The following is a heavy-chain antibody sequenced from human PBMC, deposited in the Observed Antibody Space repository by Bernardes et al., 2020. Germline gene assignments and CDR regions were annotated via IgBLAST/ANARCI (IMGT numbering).Heavy chain of an antibody. V-gene: IGHV3-7*01. CDR3: TRDSRDGIITGPRMDV. CDR2: MNPDGGVR. CDR1: GFTYTNYW. J-gene: IGHJ6*03. Sequence: GGSLRLSCTASGFTYTNYWMSWVRQAPGKGLEWVAMMNPDGGVRQYVGSVRGRFTISRDNAENSLSLQMNGLEAEDTAVYYCTRDSRDGIITGPRMDVWGRGTAVFVSS. D-gene: IGHD1-20*01.